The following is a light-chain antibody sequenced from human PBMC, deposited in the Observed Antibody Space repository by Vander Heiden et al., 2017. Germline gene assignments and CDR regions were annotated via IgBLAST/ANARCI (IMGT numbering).Light chain of an antibody. CDR2: GAS. CDR3: QQYGTAQPET. Sequence: DMVLTQSPGTLSLSPGERATLSCRASQSVYSNYLAWYQQKPGQAPRILIYGASSRATGIPDRFSGSGSGTDFTLTISRLEPEDFAVYYCQQYGTAQPETFGQGTKLEIK. CDR1: QSVYSNY. J-gene: IGKJ2*01. V-gene: IGKV3-20*01.